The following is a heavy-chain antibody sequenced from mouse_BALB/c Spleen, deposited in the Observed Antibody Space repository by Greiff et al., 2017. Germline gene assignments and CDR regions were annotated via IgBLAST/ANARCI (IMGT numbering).Heavy chain of an antibody. Sequence: EVKLEESGPGLVKPSQSLSLTCTVTGYSITSDYAWNWIRQFPGNKLEWMGYISYSGSTSYNPSLKSRISITRDTSKNQFFLQLNSVTTEDTATYYCARPYYGNHDWFAYWGQGTLVTVSA. CDR2: ISYSGST. CDR3: ARPYYGNHDWFAY. D-gene: IGHD2-10*01. J-gene: IGHJ3*01. V-gene: IGHV3-2*02. CDR1: GYSITSDYA.